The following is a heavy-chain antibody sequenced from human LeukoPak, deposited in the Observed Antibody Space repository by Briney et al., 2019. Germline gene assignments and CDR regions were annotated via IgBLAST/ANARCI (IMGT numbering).Heavy chain of an antibody. J-gene: IGHJ4*02. CDR1: DYTFTSYG. V-gene: IGHV1-18*01. Sequence: GASVKVSCKASDYTFTSYGISWVRQAPGQGLEWMGWISVYNGHANYAQRLQGRVTMTTDTSTSTAYMELRNLRSDDTAVYFCARVTYGSSDYFGYWGQGTLVTVSS. D-gene: IGHD3-10*01. CDR2: ISVYNGHA. CDR3: ARVTYGSSDYFGY.